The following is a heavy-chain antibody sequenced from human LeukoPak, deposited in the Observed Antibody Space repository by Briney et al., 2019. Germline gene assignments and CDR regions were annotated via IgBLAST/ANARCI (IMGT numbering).Heavy chain of an antibody. V-gene: IGHV3-23*01. CDR3: AKGGGSSCYSPSDY. CDR2: ISGSGTDT. J-gene: IGHJ4*02. Sequence: GGSLRLSCGGSGFTFSSYAMSWVRQAPGKGLEWVSAISGSGTDTFYANSVKGRFTISRDNPKNTLYLQMNSLRAEDTAAYYCAKGGGSSCYSPSDYWGQGTLVTVSS. CDR1: GFTFSSYA. D-gene: IGHD2-15*01.